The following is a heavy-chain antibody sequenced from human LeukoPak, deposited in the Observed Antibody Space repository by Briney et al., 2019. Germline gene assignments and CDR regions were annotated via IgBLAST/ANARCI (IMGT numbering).Heavy chain of an antibody. D-gene: IGHD3-10*01. CDR2: IRYDGSNK. Sequence: AGGSLRLSCEASGFTFKYYGMHWVRQAPGKGLEWVAFIRYDGSNKYYADSVKGRFTISRDNSKNTLYLQMNSLRAEDTAVYYCAKPRPKYGSGSYNYLYYFDYWGQGTLVTVSS. V-gene: IGHV3-30*02. J-gene: IGHJ4*02. CDR3: AKPRPKYGSGSYNYLYYFDY. CDR1: GFTFKYYG.